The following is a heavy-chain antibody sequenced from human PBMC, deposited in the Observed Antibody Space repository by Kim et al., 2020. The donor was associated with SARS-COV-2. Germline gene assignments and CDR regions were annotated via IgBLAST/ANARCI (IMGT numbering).Heavy chain of an antibody. CDR2: ISYDGSNK. D-gene: IGHD3-10*01. CDR1: GFTFSSYG. V-gene: IGHV3-30*18. CDR3: AKVPKDPYYYGSGSYSPPEFPYYMDV. Sequence: GGSLRLSCAASGFTFSSYGMHWVRQAPGKGLEWVAVISYDGSNKYYADSVKGRFTISRDNSKNTLYLQMNSLRAEDTAVYYCAKVPKDPYYYGSGSYSPPEFPYYMDVWGKGTTVTVSS. J-gene: IGHJ6*03.